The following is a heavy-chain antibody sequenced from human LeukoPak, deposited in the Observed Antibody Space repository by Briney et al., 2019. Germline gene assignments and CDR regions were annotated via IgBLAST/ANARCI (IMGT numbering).Heavy chain of an antibody. D-gene: IGHD3-10*01. Sequence: GRSLRLSCAAPGLTFRNYGMHWVRQAPGKGLEWVAVIYYDGSNKYYADSVKGRFTISRDNSKNTLYLQMNSLRAEDTAVYYCAGDRGLSWFDPWGQGTLVTVSS. V-gene: IGHV3-33*01. CDR3: AGDRGLSWFDP. CDR2: IYYDGSNK. J-gene: IGHJ5*02. CDR1: GLTFRNYG.